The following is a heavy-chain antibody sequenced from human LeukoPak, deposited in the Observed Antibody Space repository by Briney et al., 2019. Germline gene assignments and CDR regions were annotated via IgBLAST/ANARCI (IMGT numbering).Heavy chain of an antibody. D-gene: IGHD3-3*01. V-gene: IGHV4-31*03. Sequence: SQTLSLTCTVSGGSISSGGHYWSWIRQHPGKGLEWIGYIYYSGSTYYNPSLKSRVTMSVDTSKNQFSLKLSSVTAADTAVYYRARDPSAIFGVVNTAPAFDIWGQGTMVTVSS. CDR3: ARDPSAIFGVVNTAPAFDI. J-gene: IGHJ3*02. CDR2: IYYSGST. CDR1: GGSISSGGHY.